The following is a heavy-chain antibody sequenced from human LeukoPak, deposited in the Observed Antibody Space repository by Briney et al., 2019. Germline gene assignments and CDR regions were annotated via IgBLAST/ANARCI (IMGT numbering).Heavy chain of an antibody. CDR1: GFTVSSNY. CDR3: ASLGYSSSWGWFDP. V-gene: IGHV3-53*01. CDR2: IYSGGST. Sequence: GGSLRLSCAASGFTVSSNYMSWVRQAPGKGLEWVSVIYSGGSTYYADSVKGRFTISRDNSKNTLYLQMNSLRAEDTAVYYCASLGYSSSWGWFDPWGQGTLVTVSS. D-gene: IGHD6-13*01. J-gene: IGHJ5*02.